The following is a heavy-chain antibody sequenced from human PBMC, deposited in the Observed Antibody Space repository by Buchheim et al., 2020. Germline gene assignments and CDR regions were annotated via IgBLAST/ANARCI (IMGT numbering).Heavy chain of an antibody. CDR2: IIPIFGTS. V-gene: IGHV1-69*06. CDR1: GGTFSSHA. J-gene: IGHJ6*02. Sequence: QVHLVQSGAEVRKPGSSVKVSCEASGGTFSSHAISWVRQAPGQGLEWMGGIIPIFGTSNYAQKFQGRVTITADNFTSTAYMEMSSLRSEDTAVYYCARSRDGSGSYYRNYYYGMDVWGQGTT. D-gene: IGHD1-26*01. CDR3: ARSRDGSGSYYRNYYYGMDV.